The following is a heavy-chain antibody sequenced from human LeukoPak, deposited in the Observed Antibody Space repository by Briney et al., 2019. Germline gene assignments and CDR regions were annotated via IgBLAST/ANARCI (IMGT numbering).Heavy chain of an antibody. V-gene: IGHV1-18*01. Sequence: ASVKVSCKSSGYTFTSYDIIWVRHAPGQGLEWMGWISTYNDNTHYAQKLQGRVTMTTDTSTSTVYMELKSLRSDDTAVYYCARIQSRIIAARPGNPAFDYWGRGTLVTVSS. D-gene: IGHD6-6*01. CDR3: ARIQSRIIAARPGNPAFDY. J-gene: IGHJ4*02. CDR1: GYTFTSYD. CDR2: ISTYNDNT.